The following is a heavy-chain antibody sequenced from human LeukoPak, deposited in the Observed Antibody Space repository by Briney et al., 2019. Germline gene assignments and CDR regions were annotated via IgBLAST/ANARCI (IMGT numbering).Heavy chain of an antibody. D-gene: IGHD2-15*01. J-gene: IGHJ3*02. CDR2: IYSGGST. Sequence: GGSLRLSCAASGFTVSSNYMSWVRQAPGKGLEWVSVIYSGGSTYYADSVKGRFTISRDNSENTLYLQMNSLRAEDTAVYYCARGGYCSGGSCYSAPGKAFDIWGQGTMVTVSS. CDR3: ARGGYCSGGSCYSAPGKAFDI. V-gene: IGHV3-66*01. CDR1: GFTVSSNY.